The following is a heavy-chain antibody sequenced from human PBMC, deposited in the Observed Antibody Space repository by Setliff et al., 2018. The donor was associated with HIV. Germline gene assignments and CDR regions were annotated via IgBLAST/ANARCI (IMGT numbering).Heavy chain of an antibody. CDR3: ARGRGAWFEGSWFDP. CDR1: GYSIGSGSF. D-gene: IGHD6-19*01. Sequence: SETLSLTCAVAGYSIGSGSFWGWIRQPPGKGLEWIATIPHNGGTYYNPDPSLTGRVTISVDTSKNQFSLKLAFVTAADTAVYYCARGRGAWFEGSWFDPCGQGILVTVSS. J-gene: IGHJ5*02. CDR2: IPHNGGT. V-gene: IGHV4-38-2*01.